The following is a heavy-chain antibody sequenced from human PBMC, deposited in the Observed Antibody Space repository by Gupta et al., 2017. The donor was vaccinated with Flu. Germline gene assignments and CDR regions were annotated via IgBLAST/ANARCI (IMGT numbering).Heavy chain of an antibody. Sequence: QVQLQQWGAGLLKPSETLSLTCAVYGRSFSGYYCSWIRQPPGKGLEWIGEINHSGSTNYNPSLKSRVTISVDTSKNQFSLKLSSVTAADTAVYYGARGRTAAGQKRNWYFDLWGRGTLVTVSS. D-gene: IGHD6-13*01. V-gene: IGHV4-34*01. J-gene: IGHJ2*01. CDR2: INHSGST. CDR1: GRSFSGYY. CDR3: ARGRTAAGQKRNWYFDL.